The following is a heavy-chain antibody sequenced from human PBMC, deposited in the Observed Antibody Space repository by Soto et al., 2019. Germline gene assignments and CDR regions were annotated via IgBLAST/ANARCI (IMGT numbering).Heavy chain of an antibody. V-gene: IGHV4-59*08. D-gene: IGHD4-17*01. CDR2: IYYSGST. J-gene: IGHJ4*02. CDR3: ARHKHGDYGEECPDY. CDR1: GGSISSYY. Sequence: PSQTLSLTCTVSGGSISSYYWSWIRQPPGKGLEWIGYIYYSGSTNYNPSLKSRVTISVDTSKNQFSLKLSSVTAADTAVYYCARHKHGDYGEECPDYWGQGTLVTVSS.